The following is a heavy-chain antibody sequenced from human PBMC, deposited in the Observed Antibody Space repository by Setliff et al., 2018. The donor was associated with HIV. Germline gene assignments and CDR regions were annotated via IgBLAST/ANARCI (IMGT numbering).Heavy chain of an antibody. J-gene: IGHJ4*02. Sequence: GSLRLSCEASGFTVSGSYINWVRQAPGKGLEWVAVIKSKTNGGTTDFSAPVKGRFTISRDDSENTLYLQMNNLKAEDTAVYYCTTDLSAPLTFFSDSSRFVWGQGTLVTVSS. CDR3: TTDLSAPLTFFSDSSRFV. D-gene: IGHD3-22*01. CDR1: GFTVSGSY. V-gene: IGHV3-15*07. CDR2: IKSKTNGGTT.